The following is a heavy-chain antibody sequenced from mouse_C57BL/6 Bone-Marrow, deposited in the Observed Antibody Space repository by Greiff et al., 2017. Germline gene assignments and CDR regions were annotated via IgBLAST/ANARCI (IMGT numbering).Heavy chain of an antibody. V-gene: IGHV7-3*01. Sequence: EVKLEESGGGLVQPGGSLSLSCAASGFTFTDYYMSWVRQPPGKALEWLGFIRNKANGYTTEYSASVKGRFTISRDDSTGILYLQMNALRAEDRSTCYSARLRLRWDYIDYWGQGTALTVSA. CDR2: IRNKANGYTT. CDR3: ARLRLRWDYIDY. CDR1: GFTFTDYY. J-gene: IGHJ2*01. D-gene: IGHD1-1*01.